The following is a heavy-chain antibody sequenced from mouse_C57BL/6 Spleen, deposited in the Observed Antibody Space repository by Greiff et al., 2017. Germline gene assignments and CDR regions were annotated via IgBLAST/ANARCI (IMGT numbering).Heavy chain of an antibody. V-gene: IGHV1-55*01. CDR3: ARNYNAMDY. J-gene: IGHJ4*01. Sequence: QVHVKQPGAELVKPGASVKMSCKASGYTFTSYWITWVKQRPGQGLEWIGDIYPGSGSTNYNEKFKSKATLTVDTSSSTAYMQLSSLTSEDSAVYYCARNYNAMDYWGQGTSVTVSS. CDR1: GYTFTSYW. D-gene: IGHD2-12*01. CDR2: IYPGSGST.